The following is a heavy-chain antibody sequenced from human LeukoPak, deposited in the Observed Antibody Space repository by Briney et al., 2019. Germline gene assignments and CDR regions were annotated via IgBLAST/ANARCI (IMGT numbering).Heavy chain of an antibody. J-gene: IGHJ3*02. CDR1: GGSISIYY. V-gene: IGHV4-4*07. D-gene: IGHD2-2*01. CDR2: IFTSGIT. Sequence: SESLSLTCTVSGGSISIYYWNWIRQPAGKGLQRIGRIFTSGITNYNPSLKSRVTMSVDTSKNQFSLNLSSVTAADTAVYYCASTGSTLHAFDIWGQETMATVSS. CDR3: ASTGSTLHAFDI.